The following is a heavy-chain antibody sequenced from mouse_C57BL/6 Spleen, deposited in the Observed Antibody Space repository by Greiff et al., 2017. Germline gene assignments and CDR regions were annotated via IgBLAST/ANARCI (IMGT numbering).Heavy chain of an antibody. D-gene: IGHD2-14*01. CDR2: IWGDGNT. V-gene: IGHV2-3*01. Sequence: VKLMESGPGLVAPSQSLSITCTVSGFSLTSYGVSWVRQPPGQGLEWLGVIWGDGNTNYHSALISRLSTSKDNSKSQVFLKLNSLQTDDTATYYCAKIGCLLYAMDYWGQGTSVTVSS. CDR1: GFSLTSYG. J-gene: IGHJ4*01. CDR3: AKIGCLLYAMDY.